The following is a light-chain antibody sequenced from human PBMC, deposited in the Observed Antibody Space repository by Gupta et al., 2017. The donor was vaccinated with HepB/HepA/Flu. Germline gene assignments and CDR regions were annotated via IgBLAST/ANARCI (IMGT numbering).Light chain of an antibody. CDR3: QSFDTSLRAWV. V-gene: IGLV1-40*01. CDR1: SSNLGANYD. Sequence: QSVLTQPPSVSGAPGQTVTISCTGSSSNLGANYDVQWYQQVPGKAPKLLIHGNIYRPSGVPDRFSGSKSGTSASLALSGLQTEDEADYYCQSFDTSLRAWVFGGGTKLTVL. CDR2: GNI. J-gene: IGLJ3*02.